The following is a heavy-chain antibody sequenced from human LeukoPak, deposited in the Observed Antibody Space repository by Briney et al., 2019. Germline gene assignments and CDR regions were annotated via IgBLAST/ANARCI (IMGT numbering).Heavy chain of an antibody. V-gene: IGHV4-38-2*01. Sequence: SETLSLTCAVSGYSISSGYYWGWIRPPPGKGLEWIGSIYHSGSTYYNPSLKSRVTISVDTSKNQFSLKLSSVTAADTAVYYCASLCSGGICYSFDYWGQGTLVTVSS. CDR1: GYSISSGYY. CDR2: IYHSGST. D-gene: IGHD2-15*01. CDR3: ASLCSGGICYSFDY. J-gene: IGHJ4*02.